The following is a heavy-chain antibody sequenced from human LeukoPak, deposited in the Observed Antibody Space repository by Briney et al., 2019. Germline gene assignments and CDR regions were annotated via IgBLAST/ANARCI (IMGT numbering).Heavy chain of an antibody. V-gene: IGHV3-23*01. CDR3: ARDRQNYYDSSGYSVEAFDI. CDR2: ISDSGSST. Sequence: GGSLRLSCAASGFTFSSYAMSWVRQAPGKGLEWVSAISDSGSSTYYADSVKGRFTISRDNSKNTLYLQMNSLRAEDTAVYYCARDRQNYYDSSGYSVEAFDIWGQGTMVTVSS. CDR1: GFTFSSYA. J-gene: IGHJ3*02. D-gene: IGHD3-22*01.